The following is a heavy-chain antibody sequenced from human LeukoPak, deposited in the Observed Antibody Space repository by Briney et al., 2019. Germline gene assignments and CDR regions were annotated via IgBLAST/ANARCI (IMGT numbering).Heavy chain of an antibody. CDR2: MNPNSGNT. D-gene: IGHD4-17*01. CDR1: GYTFTSYD. J-gene: IGHJ5*02. CDR3: ARDYEDWFDP. V-gene: IGHV1-8*03. Sequence: GASVKVSCKASGYTFTSYDISWVRQATGQGLEWMGWMNPNSGNTGYAQKFQGRVTITRNTSISTAYMELSSLGSEDTAVYYCARDYEDWFDPWGQGTLVTVSS.